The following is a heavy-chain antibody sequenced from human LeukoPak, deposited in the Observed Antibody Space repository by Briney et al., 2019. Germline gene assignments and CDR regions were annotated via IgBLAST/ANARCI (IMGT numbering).Heavy chain of an antibody. CDR3: ARGYCSDGICYWAGFDI. D-gene: IGHD2-15*01. J-gene: IGHJ3*02. Sequence: ASVKVSCKASGYTXTGYYMHWVRQAPGQGLEWMGWINPNSGGTNYAQKFQGRVTMTRDTSISTAYMELSRLTSDDTAVYYCARGYCSDGICYWAGFDIWGQGTMVTVSS. V-gene: IGHV1-2*02. CDR1: GYTXTGYY. CDR2: INPNSGGT.